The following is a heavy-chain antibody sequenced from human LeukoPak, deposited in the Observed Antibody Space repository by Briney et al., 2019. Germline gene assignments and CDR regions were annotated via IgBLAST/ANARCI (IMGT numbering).Heavy chain of an antibody. J-gene: IGHJ5*02. CDR2: INHSGST. CDR1: GGSFSGYY. Sequence: SETLSLTCAVYGGSFSGYYWSWIRQPPGKGLEWIGEINHSGSTNYNPSLKSRVTISVDASKNQFSLKLSSVTAADTAVYYCARASRNYDSYSAWGQGTLVTVSS. D-gene: IGHD3-22*01. V-gene: IGHV4-34*01. CDR3: ARASRNYDSYSA.